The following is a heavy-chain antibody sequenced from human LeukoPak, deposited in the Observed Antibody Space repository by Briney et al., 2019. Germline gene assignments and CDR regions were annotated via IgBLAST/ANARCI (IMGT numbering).Heavy chain of an antibody. D-gene: IGHD3-3*01. Sequence: PGGSLRLSCAASGFTFSSYGMNWVRQAPGKGLEWVSYVASSGGSVYYEDSLKGRFTISRDNAKRSLYLQMNSMRAEDTAVYYCTRPPSITNPYFGMDVWGQRTTVTVSS. V-gene: IGHV3-48*03. CDR2: VASSGGSV. CDR1: GFTFSSYG. CDR3: TRPPSITNPYFGMDV. J-gene: IGHJ6*01.